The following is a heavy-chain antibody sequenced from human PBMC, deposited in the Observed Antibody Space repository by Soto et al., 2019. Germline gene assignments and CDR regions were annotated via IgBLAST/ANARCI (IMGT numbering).Heavy chain of an antibody. CDR3: AKDQAVVVAAIVGAFDI. V-gene: IGHV3-23*01. CDR2: ISAGGYST. CDR1: GGPFSSYA. Sequence: GGSLRLSCAASGGPFSSYAMSWVRQAPGKGLEWVSAISAGGYSTSYADSVKGRFTISRDNSKNTLYLQMNSLRAEDTAVYYCAKDQAVVVAAIVGAFDIWGQGTMVTVSS. J-gene: IGHJ3*02. D-gene: IGHD2-15*01.